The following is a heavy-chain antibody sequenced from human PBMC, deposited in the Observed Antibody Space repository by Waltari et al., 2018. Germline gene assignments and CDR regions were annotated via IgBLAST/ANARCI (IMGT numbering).Heavy chain of an antibody. Sequence: EVQLVESGGGLVQPGGSLRLSCAASGFTFSSYWMSWVRQAPGKGLEWVANIKQDGSEKYYVDSVKGRFTISRDNAKNSLYLQMNSLRAEDTAVYYCARGDCGGDCYQPYYFDYWGQGTLVTVSS. CDR3: ARGDCGGDCYQPYYFDY. V-gene: IGHV3-7*01. CDR2: IKQDGSEK. J-gene: IGHJ4*02. CDR1: GFTFSSYW. D-gene: IGHD2-21*01.